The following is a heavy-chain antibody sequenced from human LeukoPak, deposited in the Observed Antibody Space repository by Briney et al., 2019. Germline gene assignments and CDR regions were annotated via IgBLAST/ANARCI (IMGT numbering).Heavy chain of an antibody. J-gene: IGHJ4*02. CDR1: GGSISSSSYY. Sequence: SGTLSLTCTVSGGSISSSSYYWGWIRQPPGKGLEWIGSIYYSGSTYYNPSLKSRVTISVDTSKNQFSLKLSSVTAADTAVYYCARLSGSYYGTFDYWGQGTLVTASS. CDR2: IYYSGST. V-gene: IGHV4-39*01. D-gene: IGHD1-26*01. CDR3: ARLSGSYYGTFDY.